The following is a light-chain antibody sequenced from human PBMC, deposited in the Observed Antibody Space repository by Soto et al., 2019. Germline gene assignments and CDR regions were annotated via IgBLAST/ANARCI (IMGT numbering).Light chain of an antibody. V-gene: IGKV1-9*01. CDR3: QQLNSYPLRIT. J-gene: IGKJ5*01. CDR1: QGISSY. Sequence: DIQLTQSPSFLSASVGDRVTITCRASQGISSYLAWYQQKPGKAPKLLIYAASTLQSGVPSRFSGSGSGTECTLTISSLQPEDFATYYCQQLNSYPLRITFGQGTRLEIK. CDR2: AAS.